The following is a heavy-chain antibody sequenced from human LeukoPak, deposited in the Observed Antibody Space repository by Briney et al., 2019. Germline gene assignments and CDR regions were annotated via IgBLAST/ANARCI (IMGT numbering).Heavy chain of an antibody. CDR1: GFTFSTYA. D-gene: IGHD6-13*01. CDR2: ISNSGDTT. J-gene: IGHJ4*02. V-gene: IGHV3-23*01. Sequence: PGGSLTLSCAGSGFTFSTYAVTWVRQAPGKGLEWVSAISNSGDTTYYADSVKGRFSISRDSSKNTLFLQMNSLRAEDTAVYYCAKGASSTALVTLYYWGQGTLVTVSS. CDR3: AKGASSTALVTLYY.